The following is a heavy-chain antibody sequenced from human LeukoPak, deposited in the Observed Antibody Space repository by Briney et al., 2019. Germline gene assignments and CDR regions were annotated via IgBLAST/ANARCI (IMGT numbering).Heavy chain of an antibody. Sequence: GGSLRLSCAASGFTFSSYAMSWVRQAPGKGLEWVSAISGSGGSTYYADSVKGRFTISRDNSKNTLYLQMNSLRAEDTAVYYCAKKVGRYCSGGSCSAPFDYRGQGTLVTVSS. V-gene: IGHV3-23*01. CDR2: ISGSGGST. D-gene: IGHD2-15*01. CDR3: AKKVGRYCSGGSCSAPFDY. J-gene: IGHJ4*02. CDR1: GFTFSSYA.